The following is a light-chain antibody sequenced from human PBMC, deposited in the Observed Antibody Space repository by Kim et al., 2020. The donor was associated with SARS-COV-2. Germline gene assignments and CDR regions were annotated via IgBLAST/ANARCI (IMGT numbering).Light chain of an antibody. CDR2: EDN. Sequence: GTTVTSSCTRSGSSIASNYGQWYQQPPGSAPTTEIYEDNHRPSGVPDRFSGSIDSSSNSASLTISGLKTEDEADYYCQSYDSSNQVFGGGTQLTVL. J-gene: IGLJ3*02. V-gene: IGLV6-57*03. CDR1: GSSIASNY. CDR3: QSYDSSNQV.